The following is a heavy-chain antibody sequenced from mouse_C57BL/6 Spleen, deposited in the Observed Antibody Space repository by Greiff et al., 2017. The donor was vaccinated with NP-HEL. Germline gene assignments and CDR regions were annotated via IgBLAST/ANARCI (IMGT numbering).Heavy chain of an antibody. J-gene: IGHJ2*01. CDR3: ARAGLTTVAFDY. CDR1: GFTFSNYW. Sequence: EVKLEESGGGLVQPGGSMKLSCVASGFTFSNYWMNWVRQSPEKGLEWVAQIRLKSDNYATHYAESVKGRFTISRDDSISSVYLQMNNLRAEDTGIYYCARAGLTTVAFDYWGQGTTLTVSS. D-gene: IGHD1-1*01. V-gene: IGHV6-3*01. CDR2: IRLKSDNYAT.